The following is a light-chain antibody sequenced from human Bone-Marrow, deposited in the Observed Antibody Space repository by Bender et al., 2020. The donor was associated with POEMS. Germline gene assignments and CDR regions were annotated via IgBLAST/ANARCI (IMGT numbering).Light chain of an antibody. CDR2: DVT. Sequence: QSALTQPASVSGSPGQSITISCTGSTSDVAGYNRVSWYQQHPGEAPKLIIYDVTKRPSGVPDRFSASKSGNTASLTISGLQAEDEADYYCSSYTGGTTGVFGGGTKLTVL. CDR3: SSYTGGTTGV. V-gene: IGLV2-14*03. J-gene: IGLJ3*02. CDR1: TSDVAGYNR.